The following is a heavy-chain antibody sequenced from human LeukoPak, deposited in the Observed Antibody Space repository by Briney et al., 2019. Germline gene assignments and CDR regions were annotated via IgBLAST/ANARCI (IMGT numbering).Heavy chain of an antibody. CDR3: AKRPYSSSWYYFDY. CDR2: ISGSGSST. CDR1: GITFSRYA. J-gene: IGHJ4*02. D-gene: IGHD6-13*01. V-gene: IGHV3-23*01. Sequence: GGSLRLSCAASGITFSRYAMSWVRQAPGKGLEWVSAISGSGSSTYYADSVKGRFTISRDNSKNTVYLQMNSLRAEDTAVYYCAKRPYSSSWYYFDYWGQGTLVTVSS.